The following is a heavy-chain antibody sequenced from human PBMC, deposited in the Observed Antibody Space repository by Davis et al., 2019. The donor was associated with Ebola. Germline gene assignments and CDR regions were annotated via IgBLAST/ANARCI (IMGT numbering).Heavy chain of an antibody. J-gene: IGHJ6*02. CDR3: ARGVYYRYYYYGMDV. Sequence: SETLSLTCTVSGGSISSSSYYWSWIRQHPGKGLEWIGYIYYSGSTYYNPSLKSRVTISVDTSKNQFSLKLSSVTAADTAVYYCARGVYYRYYYYGMDVWGQGTTVTVSS. D-gene: IGHD2-8*01. V-gene: IGHV4-31*03. CDR2: IYYSGST. CDR1: GGSISSSSYY.